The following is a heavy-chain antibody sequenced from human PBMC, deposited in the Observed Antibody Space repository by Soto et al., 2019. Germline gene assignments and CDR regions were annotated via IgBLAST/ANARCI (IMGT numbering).Heavy chain of an antibody. D-gene: IGHD2-2*01. V-gene: IGHV3-15*07. Sequence: PGGSLRLSCAASGFTFSSYSMNWVRQAPGKGLEWVGRIKSESDGGTTAYAAPVKGRFTISRDDSKNTVYLQMNSLRTEDTALNFCMKKKKYRPAYGGQGTQV. J-gene: IGHJ4*02. CDR1: GFTFSSYS. CDR3: MKKKKYRPAY. CDR2: IKSESDGGTT.